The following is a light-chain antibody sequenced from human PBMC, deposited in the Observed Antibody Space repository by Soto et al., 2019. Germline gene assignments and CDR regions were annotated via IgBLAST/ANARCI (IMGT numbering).Light chain of an antibody. CDR1: QSVSSD. CDR2: GAS. V-gene: IGKV3-15*01. CDR3: QQYNNWPPVT. J-gene: IGKJ5*01. Sequence: EIRVSQSPSTLSVSPGERATLSCRASQSVSSDLAWYQQKPGPAPRLLIYGASTTATGIPARFSGSGSGTEFTLTISSLQSEDVAVDYCQQYNNWPPVTFGQGTRLEIK.